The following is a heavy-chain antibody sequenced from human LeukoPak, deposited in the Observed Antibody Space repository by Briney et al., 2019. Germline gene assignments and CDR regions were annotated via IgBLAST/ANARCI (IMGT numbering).Heavy chain of an antibody. Sequence: SETLSLTCAVYGGSFSGYYWSWLRQPPGKGLEWIGEINHSGSTNYNPSLKSRVTISVDTSKNQFSLKLSSVTAADTAVYYCATFPVLLTQYYFDYWGQGTLVTVSS. J-gene: IGHJ4*02. CDR3: ATFPVLLTQYYFDY. D-gene: IGHD3-10*01. CDR2: INHSGST. CDR1: GGSFSGYY. V-gene: IGHV4-34*01.